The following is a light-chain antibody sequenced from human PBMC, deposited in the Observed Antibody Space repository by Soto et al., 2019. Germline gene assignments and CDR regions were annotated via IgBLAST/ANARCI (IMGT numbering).Light chain of an antibody. V-gene: IGKV3-20*01. CDR2: GAS. J-gene: IGKJ1*01. CDR1: QSVSSSY. CDR3: QQYGNSPQT. Sequence: EIVLTQPPVTLSLSPGDRATLSRRASQSVSSSYLAWYQQKHGQAPRLLIYGASSRATGIPDRFSGSGYGTDFNLTISRLETEDFAVYYCQQYGNSPQTFGQGTKVDIK.